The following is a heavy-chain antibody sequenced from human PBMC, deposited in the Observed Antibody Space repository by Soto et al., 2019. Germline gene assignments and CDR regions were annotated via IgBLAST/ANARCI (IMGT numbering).Heavy chain of an antibody. Sequence: GGSLRLSCAASGFTVSSNYMSWVRQAPGKGLEWVSVIYSGGSTYYADSVKGRFTISRDNSKNTLYLQMNSLRAEDTAVYYCARGRPAGDGDAFDIWGQGTMVTVSS. CDR3: ARGRPAGDGDAFDI. J-gene: IGHJ3*02. CDR1: GFTVSSNY. V-gene: IGHV3-53*01. D-gene: IGHD3-16*01. CDR2: IYSGGST.